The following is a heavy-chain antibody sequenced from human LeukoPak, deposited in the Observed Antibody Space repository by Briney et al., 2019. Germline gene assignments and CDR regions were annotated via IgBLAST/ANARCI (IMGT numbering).Heavy chain of an antibody. CDR2: IDPVDSHI. V-gene: IGHV5-10-1*01. CDR3: ARGRGWVDY. CDR1: GYTFTNNW. Sequence: GESLKISCKGSGYTFTNNWITWVRQMPGRGLEWMGRIDPVDSHIDYNPSFQGHVTISVDKAINTVYLQWGSLEASDSAMYYCARGRGWVDYWGQGALVTVSS. D-gene: IGHD6-19*01. J-gene: IGHJ4*02.